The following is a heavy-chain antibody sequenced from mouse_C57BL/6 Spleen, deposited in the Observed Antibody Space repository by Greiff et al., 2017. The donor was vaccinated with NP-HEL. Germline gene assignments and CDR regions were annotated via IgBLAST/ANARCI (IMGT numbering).Heavy chain of an antibody. D-gene: IGHD1-1*01. V-gene: IGHV1-61*01. CDR3: ARPPYYGSSYGYAMDY. Sequence: QVQLQQPGAELVRPGSSVKLSCKASGYTFTSYWMDWVKQRPGQGLEWIGNIYPSDSETHYNQKFKDKATLTVDKSSSTAYMQLSSLTSEDSAVYYCARPPYYGSSYGYAMDYWGQGTSVTVSS. J-gene: IGHJ4*01. CDR1: GYTFTSYW. CDR2: IYPSDSET.